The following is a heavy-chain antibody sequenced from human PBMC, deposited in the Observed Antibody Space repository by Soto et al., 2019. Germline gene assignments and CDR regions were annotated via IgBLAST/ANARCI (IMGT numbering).Heavy chain of an antibody. J-gene: IGHJ4*02. Sequence: LRLSCAASGFTFSTYSMTWVRQAPGKGLEWVSSISSSTSYIYYADSVKGRFTISRDNTKNSLYLQMNSLRAVETAIYFCARGTADYYDSSGYFEYWGLGTLVTVSS. CDR3: ARGTADYYDSSGYFEY. CDR2: ISSSTSYI. CDR1: GFTFSTYS. V-gene: IGHV3-21*01. D-gene: IGHD3-22*01.